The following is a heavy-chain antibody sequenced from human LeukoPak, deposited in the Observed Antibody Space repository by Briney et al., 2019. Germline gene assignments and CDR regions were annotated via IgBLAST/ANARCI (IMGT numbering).Heavy chain of an antibody. V-gene: IGHV3-30*02. CDR1: GFTFSSYG. J-gene: IGHJ4*02. Sequence: PGGSLRLSCAASGFTFSSYGMHWVRQAPGKGLEWVAFIRYDGSNKYYADSVKGRFTISRDNSKNTLYLQMNSLSAEDTAVYYCAKRSAESSGYFDYWGQGTLVTVSS. CDR2: IRYDGSNK. D-gene: IGHD6-19*01. CDR3: AKRSAESSGYFDY.